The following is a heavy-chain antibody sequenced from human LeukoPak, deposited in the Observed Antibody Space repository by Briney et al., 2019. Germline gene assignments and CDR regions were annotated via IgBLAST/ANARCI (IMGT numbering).Heavy chain of an antibody. D-gene: IGHD3-3*01. V-gene: IGHV1-46*01. CDR3: ARGGSGNGFDY. Sequence: ASVTVSCKASGYIFTSHYMHWVRQAPGQGLEWMGVIITSGGSTTYAQKFQGRVTMTRDTSTSTVYMELSSLRSEDTAVYFCARGGSGNGFDYWGQGTLVTVSS. J-gene: IGHJ4*02. CDR1: GYIFTSHY. CDR2: IITSGGST.